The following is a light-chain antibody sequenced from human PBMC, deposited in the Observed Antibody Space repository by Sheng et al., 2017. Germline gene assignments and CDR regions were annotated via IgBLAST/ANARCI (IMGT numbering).Light chain of an antibody. CDR3: AAWDDSLSGRV. V-gene: IGLV1-47*02. CDR2: SNS. CDR1: SSNIGSNP. Sequence: QSVLTQPPSASETPGQRVTISCSGSSSNIGSNPVNWYQQLPGTAPKLLIYSNSQRPSGVPDRFSGSKSGTSASLAISGLRSEDEADYYCAAWDDSLSGRVFGGGTKLT. J-gene: IGLJ3*02.